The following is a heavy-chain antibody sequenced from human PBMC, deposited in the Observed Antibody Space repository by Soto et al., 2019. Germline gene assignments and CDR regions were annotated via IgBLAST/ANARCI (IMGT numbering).Heavy chain of an antibody. Sequence: ASVKVSCKASQYTFTNNYMHWVRQAPGQGLEWMGIINPTGGSTNYAQNFQDRVTMTRDTSTSTVYMELSSLKSEDTAVYYCARGSLYSYYYYGMDVWGQGTTVTVSS. CDR2: INPTGGST. D-gene: IGHD3-10*01. J-gene: IGHJ6*02. V-gene: IGHV1-46*01. CDR3: ARGSLYSYYYYGMDV. CDR1: QYTFTNNY.